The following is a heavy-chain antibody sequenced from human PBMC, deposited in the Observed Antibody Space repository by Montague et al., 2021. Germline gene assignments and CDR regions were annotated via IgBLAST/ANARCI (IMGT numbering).Heavy chain of an antibody. D-gene: IGHD2-2*01. J-gene: IGHJ4*02. CDR1: GFSLSTNGAG. Sequence: PALVKPTQTLTLTCTFSGFSLSTNGAGVGWFRQPPGKALDWLALIYWDDDKRYSPSLKNRLTVTKDTSKNQMVLTVTNMDPVDTATYYCAHRSSTSLFDYWGQGTLVTVSS. CDR2: IYWDDDK. V-gene: IGHV2-5*02. CDR3: AHRSSTSLFDY.